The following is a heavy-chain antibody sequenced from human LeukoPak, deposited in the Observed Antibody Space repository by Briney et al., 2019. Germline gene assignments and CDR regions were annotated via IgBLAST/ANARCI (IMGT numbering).Heavy chain of an antibody. CDR2: ISAYNGNT. CDR3: ARVDCSSTSCRASPFDY. J-gene: IGHJ4*02. D-gene: IGHD2-2*01. CDR1: GYTFTSYG. Sequence: ASVNVSCTASGYTFTSYGISWVRQAPGQGLEWMGWISAYNGNTNYAQKLQGRVTMTTDTFTSTAYMELRSLRSDDRAVYYCARVDCSSTSCRASPFDYWGQGTLVTVSS. V-gene: IGHV1-18*01.